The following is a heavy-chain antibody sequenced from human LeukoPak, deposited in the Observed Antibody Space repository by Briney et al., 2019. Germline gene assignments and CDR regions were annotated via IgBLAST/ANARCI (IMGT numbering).Heavy chain of an antibody. J-gene: IGHJ3*01. D-gene: IGHD6-6*01. CDR1: GFTFSPYT. CDR3: ARDSSVCEVDV. V-gene: IGHV3-48*01. CDR2: INTGSTTI. Sequence: GGSLRPSCAASGFTFSPYTMHWFRQPPGKGLEWVSYINTGSTTIYYADSVKGRFTISRDNAKNSVYLHLNSLRAEDTAVYYCARDSSVCEVDVWGQGTLVTVSS.